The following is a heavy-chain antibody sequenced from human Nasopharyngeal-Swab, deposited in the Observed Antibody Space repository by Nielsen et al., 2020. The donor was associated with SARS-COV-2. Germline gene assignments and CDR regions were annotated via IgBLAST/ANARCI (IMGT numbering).Heavy chain of an antibody. J-gene: IGHJ5*02. V-gene: IGHV1-46*01. D-gene: IGHD6-13*01. CDR2: ITPSGGAT. CDR3: ASEPGGMAAPGKHFDP. Sequence: VRQMPGKGLEWMGVITPSGGATNYARKFRGRVTMTRDPSTSTVCLDLSSLKSEDTAVYFCASEPGGMAAPGKHFDPWGQGTLVTVSS.